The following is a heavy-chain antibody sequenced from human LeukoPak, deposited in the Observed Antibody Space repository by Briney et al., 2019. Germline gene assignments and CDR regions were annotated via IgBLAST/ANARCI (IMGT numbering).Heavy chain of an antibody. CDR3: AKAGVTMVRGVIIITPGASLYYMDV. Sequence: PGGSLRLSCAASGFTFSSYAMSWVRQAPGKGLEWVSAISGSGGSTYYADSVKGQFTISRDNSKNTLYLQMSSLRAEATAVYYCAKAGVTMVRGVIIITPGASLYYMDVWGKGTTVTVSS. J-gene: IGHJ6*03. CDR1: GFTFSSYA. D-gene: IGHD3-10*01. CDR2: ISGSGGST. V-gene: IGHV3-23*01.